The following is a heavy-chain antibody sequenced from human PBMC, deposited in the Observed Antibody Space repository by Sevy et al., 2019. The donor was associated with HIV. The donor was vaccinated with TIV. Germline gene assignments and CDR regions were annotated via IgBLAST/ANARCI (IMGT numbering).Heavy chain of an antibody. J-gene: IGHJ6*02. CDR3: AKDTVGATGINYWYYYGMDV. CDR1: GFIFSSYG. CDR2: ISYDGSNK. D-gene: IGHD1-26*01. V-gene: IGHV3-30*18. Sequence: GGSLRLSCAASGFIFSSYGMHWVRQAPGKGLEWVAVISYDGSNKYYADSVKGRFTISRDNSRNTLYLQMNSLRAEDTAVYYCAKDTVGATGINYWYYYGMDVWGQGTTVTVSS.